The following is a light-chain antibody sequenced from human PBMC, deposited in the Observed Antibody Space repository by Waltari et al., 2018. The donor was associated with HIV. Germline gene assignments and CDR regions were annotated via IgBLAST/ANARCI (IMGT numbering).Light chain of an antibody. CDR2: GNS. J-gene: IGLJ3*02. CDR1: SNNIGIYT. V-gene: IGLV1-44*01. Sequence: QSVLTQEASVSGTVGQTVTLSCSGNSNNIGIYTDALYQQLSHGTPKTVMVGNSPPSGIHDRFSASQSGTSASLTISGLQHEDEAHYYCSTWDNSLSGWVLGGGTTLTVL. CDR3: STWDNSLSGWV.